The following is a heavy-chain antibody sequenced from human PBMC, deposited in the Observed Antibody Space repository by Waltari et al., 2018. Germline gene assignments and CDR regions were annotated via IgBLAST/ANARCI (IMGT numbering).Heavy chain of an antibody. CDR3: ARTPEIAAKSAFDI. Sequence: VQLQESGPGLVRPSETLSLSCAVSGYSISSGYYWGWIRQSPGKGLEWIGSIYHSGSTYYNPSLKSRVTTSVDMSNNRFSLKLTSVTAADTAMYYCARTPEIAAKSAFDIWGQGTVVTVSS. V-gene: IGHV4-38-2*01. J-gene: IGHJ3*02. CDR2: IYHSGST. CDR1: GYSISSGYY. D-gene: IGHD6-13*01.